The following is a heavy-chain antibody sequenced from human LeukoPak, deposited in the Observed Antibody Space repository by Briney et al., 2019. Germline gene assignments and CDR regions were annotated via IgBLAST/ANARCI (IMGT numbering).Heavy chain of an antibody. D-gene: IGHD3-22*01. Sequence: SETLSLTCTVSGGSISSRNYFWGWIRQPPGKGLEWIGYIYYSGSTNYNPSLKSRVTISVDTSKNQFSLKLSSVTAADTAVYYCARSLWAYYYDSSGYYSGGFDYWGQGTLVTVSS. CDR1: GGSISSRNYF. CDR2: IYYSGST. CDR3: ARSLWAYYYDSSGYYSGGFDY. J-gene: IGHJ4*02. V-gene: IGHV4-61*05.